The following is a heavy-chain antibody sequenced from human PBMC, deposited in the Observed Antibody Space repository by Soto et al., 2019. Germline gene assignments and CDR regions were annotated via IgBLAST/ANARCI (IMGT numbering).Heavy chain of an antibody. D-gene: IGHD3-10*01. CDR1: GGSISTYY. CDR2: IYASGAT. CDR3: ARSHSFDGSIYHYYFDF. J-gene: IGHJ4*02. Sequence: PSETLSLTCTVSGGSISTYYWSWIRQPPGGTLEWIGYIYASGATTYNPSLESRVTMSVDMPNNEFSLELTSLTAADTAVYYCARSHSFDGSIYHYYFDFRGQGTLVTVSS. V-gene: IGHV4-59*01.